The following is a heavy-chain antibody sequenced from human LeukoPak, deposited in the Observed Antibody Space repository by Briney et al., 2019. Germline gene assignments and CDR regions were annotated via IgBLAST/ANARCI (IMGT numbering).Heavy chain of an antibody. V-gene: IGHV1-46*01. D-gene: IGHD2-8*01. Sequence: ASVKVSCKASGYTFTNYYIHWVRQAPGQGLECMGIINPSGGSTSYAQKFQGRVTMTRDMSTSTVYMELSSLRSKDTAVYYCARNRANTYDYWGQGTLVTVSS. J-gene: IGHJ4*02. CDR3: ARNRANTYDY. CDR2: INPSGGST. CDR1: GYTFTNYY.